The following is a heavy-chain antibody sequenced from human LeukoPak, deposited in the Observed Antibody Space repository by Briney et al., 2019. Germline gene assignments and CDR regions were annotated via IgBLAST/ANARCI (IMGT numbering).Heavy chain of an antibody. J-gene: IGHJ4*02. CDR3: ARGRGVDIVARIIGY. Sequence: GASVKVSCKSSGYTFTSYDINWVRQATGQGLEWMGWMNPNSGNTGYAQKFQGRVTMTRNTSISTAYMELSSLRSEDTAVYYCARGRGVDIVARIIGYCGQGTLVTVSS. CDR1: GYTFTSYD. V-gene: IGHV1-8*01. D-gene: IGHD5-12*01. CDR2: MNPNSGNT.